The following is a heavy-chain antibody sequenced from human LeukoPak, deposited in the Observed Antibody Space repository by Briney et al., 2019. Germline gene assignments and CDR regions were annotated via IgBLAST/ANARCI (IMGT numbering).Heavy chain of an antibody. D-gene: IGHD1-26*01. CDR2: LYTSGST. CDR3: ARAGGSYSLDY. J-gene: IGHJ4*02. V-gene: IGHV4-4*07. Sequence: PSETLSLTCTVSGGSTSSYYWSWIRQSAGKGLEWIGRLYTSGSTSYNPSLKSRVTMSVDTSKNQFSLKLTSVTAADTAVYYCARAGGSYSLDYWGQGTPVTVSS. CDR1: GGSTSSYY.